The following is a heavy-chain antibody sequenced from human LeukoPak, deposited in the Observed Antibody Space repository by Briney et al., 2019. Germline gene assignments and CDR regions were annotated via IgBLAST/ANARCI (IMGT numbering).Heavy chain of an antibody. J-gene: IGHJ4*02. Sequence: SQTLSLSCAVYGGAFSGYYWSWIRQPPGKGLEWVGEINHSGSTNYNPSLKSRVTISVDTSKNQFSLKLSSVTAAGTAVYYCARVYRWLRHFDYWGQGTLVTVSS. D-gene: IGHD5-12*01. CDR2: INHSGST. CDR3: ARVYRWLRHFDY. CDR1: GGAFSGYY. V-gene: IGHV4-34*01.